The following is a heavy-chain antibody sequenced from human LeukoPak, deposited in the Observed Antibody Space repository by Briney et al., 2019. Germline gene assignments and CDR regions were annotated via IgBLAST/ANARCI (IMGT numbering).Heavy chain of an antibody. CDR3: ASRGSGYYYRDY. J-gene: IGHJ4*02. V-gene: IGHV4-34*01. Sequence: PSETLSLTCAVYGGSFSGYYWSWIRQPPGKGLEWIGEINHSGSTDYNPSLKSRVTISVDTSKNQFSLKLSSVTAADTAVYYCASRGSGYYYRDYWGQGTLVTVSS. CDR1: GGSFSGYY. D-gene: IGHD3-22*01. CDR2: INHSGST.